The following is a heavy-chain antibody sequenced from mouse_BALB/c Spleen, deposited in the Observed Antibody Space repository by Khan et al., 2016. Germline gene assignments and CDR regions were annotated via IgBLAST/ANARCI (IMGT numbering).Heavy chain of an antibody. V-gene: IGHV1-62-2*01. D-gene: IGHD2-12*01. CDR3: ARNGDSYYFAY. CDR2: FYPGSGSI. CDR1: GYSFNDYI. Sequence: QVQLKQSGAELVKPGASVKLSCKASGYSFNDYIIYWIKQRSGQGLEWIGWFYPGSGSIKYNEKFKDKATLTADKSSSTVYMEFSRLTSEDSAVYFCARNGDSYYFAYWGQGTLVTVSA. J-gene: IGHJ3*01.